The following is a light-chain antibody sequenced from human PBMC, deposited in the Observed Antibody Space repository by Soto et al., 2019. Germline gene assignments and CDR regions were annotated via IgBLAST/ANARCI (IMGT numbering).Light chain of an antibody. CDR1: QSISSY. Sequence: DIQMTQSPSSLSASVGDSVTITCRAGQSISSYLNWYQLKPGKAPKLLIYAASSLQSGVPARFSGSGSGTAFTLSVSSLQPDDFATYYCQQSYSVPFTFGPGTKVDIK. J-gene: IGKJ3*01. CDR2: AAS. V-gene: IGKV1-39*01. CDR3: QQSYSVPFT.